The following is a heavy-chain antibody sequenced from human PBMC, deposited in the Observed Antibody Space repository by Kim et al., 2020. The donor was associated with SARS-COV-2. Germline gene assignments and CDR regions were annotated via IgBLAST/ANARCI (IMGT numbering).Heavy chain of an antibody. Sequence: GGSLRLSCAASGFTFSSYAMSWVRQAPGKGLEWVSAISGSGGSTYYADSVKGRFTISRDNSKNTLYLQMNSLRAEDTAVYYCARLSITMIVVVHWYFDLWGRGTLVTVSS. J-gene: IGHJ2*01. V-gene: IGHV3-23*01. CDR2: ISGSGGST. CDR3: ARLSITMIVVVHWYFDL. D-gene: IGHD3-22*01. CDR1: GFTFSSYA.